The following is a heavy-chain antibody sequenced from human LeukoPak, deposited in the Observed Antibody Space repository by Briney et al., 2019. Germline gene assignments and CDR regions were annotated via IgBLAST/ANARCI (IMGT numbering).Heavy chain of an antibody. V-gene: IGHV3-33*01. CDR2: IWYDGSNK. CDR3: ARGEGYYDSSGYLDY. CDR1: GFTFSSYG. Sequence: GGSLRLSCAASGFTFSSYGMHWVRQAPGKGLEWVAVIWYDGSNKYYADSVKGRFTISRDNSKNTLYLQMNSLRAEDTAVYYCARGEGYYDSSGYLDYRGQGTLVTVSS. D-gene: IGHD3-22*01. J-gene: IGHJ4*02.